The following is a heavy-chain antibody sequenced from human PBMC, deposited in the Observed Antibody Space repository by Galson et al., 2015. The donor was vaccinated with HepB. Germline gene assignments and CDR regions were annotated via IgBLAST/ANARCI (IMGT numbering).Heavy chain of an antibody. Sequence: SVKVSCKASGGTFSSYAISWVRQAPGQGLEWMGGIIPIFGTANYAQKFQGRVTITADESTSTAYMELSSLRSEDTAVYYCARLLYDSSGYYSGSYYGMDVWGQGTTVAVSS. CDR1: GGTFSSYA. V-gene: IGHV1-69*13. D-gene: IGHD3-22*01. J-gene: IGHJ6*02. CDR2: IIPIFGTA. CDR3: ARLLYDSSGYYSGSYYGMDV.